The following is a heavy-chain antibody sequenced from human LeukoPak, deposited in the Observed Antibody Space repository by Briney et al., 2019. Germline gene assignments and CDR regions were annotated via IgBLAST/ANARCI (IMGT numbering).Heavy chain of an antibody. J-gene: IGHJ4*02. V-gene: IGHV2-5*02. D-gene: IGHD2-2*01. CDR1: GFSLSTSGVG. Sequence: SGPTLVNPTQILTLTCTFSGFSLSTSGVGLAWIRQPPGKALEWLALIYWDDTKRYSPSLQNRLTITKDTSKSQLVLTMTNMDPVDTGTYYCAHKGPVLGWFFDYWSQGTLATVSS. CDR2: IYWDDTK. CDR3: AHKGPVLGWFFDY.